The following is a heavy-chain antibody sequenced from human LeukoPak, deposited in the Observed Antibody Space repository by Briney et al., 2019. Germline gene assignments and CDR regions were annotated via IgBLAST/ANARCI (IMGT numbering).Heavy chain of an antibody. CDR2: ISYDGSNK. Sequence: GGSLRLSCAASGFTFSSYAMHWVRQAPGKGLEWVAVISYDGSNKYYADSVKGRFTISRDNSKNTLYLQMNSLRAEDTAVYYCARDLTLRSGSGTYYYGMDVWGQGTTVTVSS. CDR1: GFTFSSYA. D-gene: IGHD3-3*01. V-gene: IGHV3-30*04. J-gene: IGHJ6*02. CDR3: ARDLTLRSGSGTYYYGMDV.